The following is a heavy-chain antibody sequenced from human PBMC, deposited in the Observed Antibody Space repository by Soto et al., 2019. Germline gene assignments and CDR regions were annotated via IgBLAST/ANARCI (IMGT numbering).Heavy chain of an antibody. Sequence: GGSLRLSCAASGFTFSSYAMSWVRQAPGTGLEWVSAISGSGGSTYYADSVKGRFTISRDNSKNTLYLQMNSLRAEDTAVYYCAKSQSYYYGSGADAFDIWGQGTMVTVSS. J-gene: IGHJ3*02. CDR1: GFTFSSYA. CDR2: ISGSGGST. V-gene: IGHV3-23*01. D-gene: IGHD3-10*01. CDR3: AKSQSYYYGSGADAFDI.